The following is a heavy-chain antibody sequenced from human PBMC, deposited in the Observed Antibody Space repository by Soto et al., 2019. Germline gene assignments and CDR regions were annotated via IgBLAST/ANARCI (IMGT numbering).Heavy chain of an antibody. D-gene: IGHD7-27*01. CDR1: GDIVSTNSAA. CDR2: TYYRSKWYT. Sequence: SQTLSLICAISGDIVSTNSAAWNWIRQSPSRGLEWLGRTYYRSKWYTDYEESVQSRITIKPDTSMNQFSLQLKFVTPEDTAVYYCARQEAGDGDPLDFWGQGTLVTVSS. CDR3: ARQEAGDGDPLDF. V-gene: IGHV6-1*01. J-gene: IGHJ4*02.